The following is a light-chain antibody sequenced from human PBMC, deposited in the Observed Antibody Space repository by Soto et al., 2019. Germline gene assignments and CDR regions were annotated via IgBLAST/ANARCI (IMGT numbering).Light chain of an antibody. Sequence: QSVLTQPPSVSGAPGQRVTISCTGNSSNLGAGYDVHWYQQLPGAAPKLVIFGNRNRPSGVPERFSGSKSGNTASLTISGLQAEDEADYYCSSYTSSSTFVVFGGGTKLTVL. CDR1: SSNLGAGYD. J-gene: IGLJ2*01. CDR3: SSYTSSSTFVV. CDR2: GNR. V-gene: IGLV1-40*01.